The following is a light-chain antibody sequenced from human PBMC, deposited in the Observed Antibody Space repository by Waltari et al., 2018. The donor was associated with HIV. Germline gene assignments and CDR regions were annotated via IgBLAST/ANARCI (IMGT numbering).Light chain of an antibody. Sequence: QSVLTQPPSASGTPGQRVTISCSGSSSNIGSNYVYWYQQLPGTAPKLLIYRNNQRPSGVTDRCPGSKSVTSASLAISGLRSEDEADYYCAVWGDSLNSYVFGTGTEVTVL. V-gene: IGLV1-47*01. CDR3: AVWGDSLNSYV. J-gene: IGLJ1*01. CDR2: RNN. CDR1: SSNIGSNY.